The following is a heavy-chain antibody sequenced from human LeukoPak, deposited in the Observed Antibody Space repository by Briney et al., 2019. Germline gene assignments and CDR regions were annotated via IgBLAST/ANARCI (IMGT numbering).Heavy chain of an antibody. CDR1: GGSISSSSYY. J-gene: IGHJ4*02. D-gene: IGHD2-21*02. CDR2: IYYSGST. Sequence: PSETLSLTYTVSGGSISSSSYYWGWIRQPPGKGLEWIGSIYYSGSTYYNPSLKSRVTISVDTSKNQFSLKLSSVTAADTAVYYCARQVTVGSFFDYWGQGTLVTVSS. V-gene: IGHV4-39*01. CDR3: ARQVTVGSFFDY.